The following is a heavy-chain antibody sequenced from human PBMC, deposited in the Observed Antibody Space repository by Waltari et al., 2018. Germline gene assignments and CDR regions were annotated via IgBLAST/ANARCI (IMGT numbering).Heavy chain of an antibody. CDR2: IYPSGST. J-gene: IGHJ5*02. CDR1: GGSLSRGSSA. Sequence: QVQLQESGPGLVKPSQTLSLTCTVSGGSLSRGSSAWSWIRKPDGKGREWSGRIYPSGSTNNTPSLKSRVTITADTSKNQFSLKLSSGTAADAAVDYCARDVREGDKSDWFDPWGQGTLVTVSS. V-gene: IGHV4-61*02. CDR3: ARDVREGDKSDWFDP.